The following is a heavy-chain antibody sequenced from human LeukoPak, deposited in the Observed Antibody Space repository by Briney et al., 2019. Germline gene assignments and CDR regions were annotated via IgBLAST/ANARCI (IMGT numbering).Heavy chain of an antibody. CDR2: ISSSGSTI. D-gene: IGHD4-23*01. CDR1: GFTFSDYY. CDR3: ARAETTVVTPVDY. Sequence: GGSLRLSCAGSGFTFSDYYMSWIRQAPGKGLEWVSYISSSGSTIYYADSVKGRFTIFRDNAKNSLYLQMNSLRAEDTAVYYCARAETTVVTPVDYWGQGTLVTVSS. V-gene: IGHV3-11*01. J-gene: IGHJ4*02.